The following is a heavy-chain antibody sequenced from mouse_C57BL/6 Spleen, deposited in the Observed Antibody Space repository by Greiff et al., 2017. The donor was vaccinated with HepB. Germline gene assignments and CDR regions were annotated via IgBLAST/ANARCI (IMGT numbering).Heavy chain of an antibody. D-gene: IGHD3-2*02. CDR2: ISYDGSN. J-gene: IGHJ4*01. CDR1: GYSITSGYY. V-gene: IGHV3-6*01. Sequence: DVQLQESGPGLVKPSQSLSLTCSVTGYSITSGYYWNWIRQFPGNKLEWMGYISYDGSNNYNPSLKNRISITRDTSKNQFFLKLNSVTTEDTATYYCARGKLRDYAMDYWGQGTSVTVSS. CDR3: ARGKLRDYAMDY.